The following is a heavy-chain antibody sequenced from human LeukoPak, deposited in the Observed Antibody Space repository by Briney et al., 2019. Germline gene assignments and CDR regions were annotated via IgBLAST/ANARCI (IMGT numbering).Heavy chain of an antibody. D-gene: IGHD3-10*01. CDR2: ISGSGGST. CDR1: GFTFDDYA. CDR3: ARDAFGELLGRFDP. J-gene: IGHJ5*02. V-gene: IGHV3-23*01. Sequence: GGSLRLSCAASGFTFDDYAMHWVRQAPGKGLEWVSGISGSGGSTYYADSVKGRFTISRDNSKNTLYLQMNSLRAEDTAVYYCARDAFGELLGRFDPWGQGTLVTVSS.